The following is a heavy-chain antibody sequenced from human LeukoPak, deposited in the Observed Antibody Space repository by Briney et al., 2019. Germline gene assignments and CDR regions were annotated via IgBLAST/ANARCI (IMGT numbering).Heavy chain of an antibody. CDR2: IYWDDDK. D-gene: IGHD4-17*01. Sequence: TEPGPTLVKPTQTLTLTCTFSGFSLSTSGVGVGWIRQPPGKALEWLALIYWDDDKRYSPALESRLTITKDTSKNQVVLTMTNMDPVDTATYYCAHMTTLTSNDYWGQGTPVTVSS. CDR1: GFSLSTSGVG. J-gene: IGHJ4*02. V-gene: IGHV2-5*02. CDR3: AHMTTLTSNDY.